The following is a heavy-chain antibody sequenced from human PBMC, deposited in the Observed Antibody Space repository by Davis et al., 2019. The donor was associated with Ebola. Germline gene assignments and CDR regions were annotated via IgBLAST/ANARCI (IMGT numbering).Heavy chain of an antibody. CDR3: ARDGPDYYGLDV. CDR2: IIPIFRSP. CDR1: GDTFSSFG. V-gene: IGHV1-69*06. Sequence: SVKVSCKASGDTFSSFGFSWLRQAPGQGLEWMGGIIPIFRSPNYAQKFQGRVTITRDTSTSPVYMEVRSLRSEDTAVYYCARDGPDYYGLDVWGQGTAVTVSS. J-gene: IGHJ6*02.